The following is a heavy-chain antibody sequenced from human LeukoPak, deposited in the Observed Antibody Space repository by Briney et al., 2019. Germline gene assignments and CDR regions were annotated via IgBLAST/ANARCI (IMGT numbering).Heavy chain of an antibody. J-gene: IGHJ5*02. CDR3: ASSAATKWDGFDP. D-gene: IGHD2-15*01. Sequence: SETLSLTCAVSGGSISSGGYSWSSLRQPPGKGLEWIAYIYHSGSTYYNPSLKSRVSISVDRSKNQFTLELSAVTAAETAVYYFASSAATKWDGFDPWGRGTLVIVSS. CDR1: GGSISSGGYS. CDR2: IYHSGST. V-gene: IGHV4-30-2*01.